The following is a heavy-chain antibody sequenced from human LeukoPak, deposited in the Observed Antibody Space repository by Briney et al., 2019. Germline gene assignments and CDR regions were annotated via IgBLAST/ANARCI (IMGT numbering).Heavy chain of an antibody. CDR3: ATGIYDILTGYRIIDGFDI. CDR1: GGTFSSYE. V-gene: IGHV1-69*06. J-gene: IGHJ3*02. CDR2: IIPMFGTA. Sequence: SVKVSCKASGGTFSSYEISWVRQAPGQGLEWMGGIIPMFGTAKYAQKFQGRVTITADKSTSTAYMELSSLRSEDTAVYYCATGIYDILTGYRIIDGFDIWGQGTMVTVSS. D-gene: IGHD3-9*01.